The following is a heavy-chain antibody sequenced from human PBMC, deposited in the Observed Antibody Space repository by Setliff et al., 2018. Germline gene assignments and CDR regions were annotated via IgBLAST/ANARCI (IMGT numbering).Heavy chain of an antibody. CDR3: ARGLTVNAFDI. Sequence: GGSLRLSCAGSGFTFSSAYMTWVRQGPGKGLEWVGRITSKIQGETIDYATPVKGRFTISRDDSKDTLYLQMNSLRAEDTAVYYCARGLTVNAFDIWGQGTMVTVSS. J-gene: IGHJ3*02. CDR1: GFTFSSAY. V-gene: IGHV3-15*01. CDR2: ITSKIQGETI. D-gene: IGHD2-21*01.